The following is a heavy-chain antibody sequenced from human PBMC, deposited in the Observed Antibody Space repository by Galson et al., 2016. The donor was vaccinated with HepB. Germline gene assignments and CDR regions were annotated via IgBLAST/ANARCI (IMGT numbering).Heavy chain of an antibody. CDR3: ARELDHSFYFDY. D-gene: IGHD1-14*01. V-gene: IGHV1-46*02. CDR1: GYTFNTYN. CDR2: IKPSGGNT. J-gene: IGHJ4*02. Sequence: SVKVSCKASGYTFNTYNMHWVRQAPGQGLEWMGIIKPSGGNTISAQKFQDRITMTRDTSTSTVYMELNSLRSEDTAVYYCARELDHSFYFDYWGQGTLLTVSS.